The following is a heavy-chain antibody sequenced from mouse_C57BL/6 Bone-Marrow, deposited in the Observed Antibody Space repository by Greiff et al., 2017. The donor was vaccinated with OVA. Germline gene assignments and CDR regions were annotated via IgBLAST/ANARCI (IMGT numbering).Heavy chain of an antibody. CDR1: GFSLSTFGMG. CDR3: ARIPPLYYDYAWFAY. Sequence: ESGPGILQPSQTLSLTCSFSGFSLSTFGMGVGWIRQPSGKGLEWLAHIWWDDDKYYNPALKSRLTISKDTSKNQVFLKIANVDTADTATYYCARIPPLYYDYAWFAYWGQGTLVTVSA. D-gene: IGHD2-4*01. CDR2: IWWDDDK. J-gene: IGHJ3*01. V-gene: IGHV8-8*01.